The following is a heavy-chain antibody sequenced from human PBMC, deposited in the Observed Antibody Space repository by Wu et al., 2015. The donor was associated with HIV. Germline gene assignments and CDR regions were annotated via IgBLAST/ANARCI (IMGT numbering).Heavy chain of an antibody. V-gene: IGHV1-2*02. Sequence: CKASGYTFTGYYMHWVRQAPGQGLEWMGWINPNSGGTNYAQKFQGRVTMTRDTSISTAYMELSRLRSDDTAVYYCAVGIAAAGVSDYWGQGTLVTVSS. CDR3: AVGIAAAGVSDY. D-gene: IGHD6-13*01. J-gene: IGHJ4*02. CDR1: GYTFTGYY. CDR2: INPNSGGT.